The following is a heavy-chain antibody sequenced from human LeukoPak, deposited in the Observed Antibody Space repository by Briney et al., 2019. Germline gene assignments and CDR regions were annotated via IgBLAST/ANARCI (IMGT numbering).Heavy chain of an antibody. V-gene: IGHV1-69*04. CDR2: IIPILGIA. J-gene: IGHJ3*02. CDR1: GYTFTSYG. Sequence: ASVKVSCKASGYTFTSYGISWVRQAPGQGLEWMGRIIPILGIANYAQKFQGRVTITADKSTSTAYMELSSLRSEDTAVYYCARADIYGSGSSHAFDIWGQGTMVTVSS. CDR3: ARADIYGSGSSHAFDI. D-gene: IGHD3-10*01.